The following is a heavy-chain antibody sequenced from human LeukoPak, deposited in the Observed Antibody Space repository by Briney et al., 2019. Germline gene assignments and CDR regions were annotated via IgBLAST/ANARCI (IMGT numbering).Heavy chain of an antibody. J-gene: IGHJ6*03. CDR1: GGSISSSSYY. CDR2: ISDSGRT. V-gene: IGHV4-39*02. CDR3: ARHCTGDIRAGYYFYYYTDV. Sequence: SETLSLSCSVSGGSISSSSYYWGWIRQPPGKGLEWIGSISDSGRTYYNPSLKSRVVISADTSKNHFSLKLSSVTAADTAVYYCARHCTGDIRAGYYFYYYTDVWGKGTTVTVSS. D-gene: IGHD2-8*02.